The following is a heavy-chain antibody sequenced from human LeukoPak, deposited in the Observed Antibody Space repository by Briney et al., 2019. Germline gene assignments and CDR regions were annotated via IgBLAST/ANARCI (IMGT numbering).Heavy chain of an antibody. V-gene: IGHV4-34*01. CDR2: INHSGST. J-gene: IGHJ5*02. Sequence: SETLPLTCAVYGGSFSGYYWSWIRQPPGKGLEWIGEINHSGSTNYNPSLKSRVTISVDTSKNQFSLKLSSVTAADTAVYYCARGRGPFDPWGQGTLVTVSS. D-gene: IGHD3-10*01. CDR1: GGSFSGYY. CDR3: ARGRGPFDP.